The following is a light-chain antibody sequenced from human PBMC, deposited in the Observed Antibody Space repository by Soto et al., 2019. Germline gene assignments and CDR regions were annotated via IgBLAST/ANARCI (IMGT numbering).Light chain of an antibody. V-gene: IGKV3-20*01. CDR2: GAS. CDR1: QRVSSSC. Sequence: DIVLTQSPGTLSLSPGETATLSCRASQRVSSSCLAWYQQKPGQAPRLLIYGASSRDTGIPDRFSGSGSGTDFTLTISRLEPEDFAVYYCQKYGSSPGTFGQGTKVDIK. J-gene: IGKJ1*01. CDR3: QKYGSSPGT.